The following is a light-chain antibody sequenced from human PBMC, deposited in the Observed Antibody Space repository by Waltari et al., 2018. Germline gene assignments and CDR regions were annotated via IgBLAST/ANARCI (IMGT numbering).Light chain of an antibody. J-gene: IGKJ3*01. CDR1: QTLFNTAINRNH. Sequence: DIVLTQSPDSLTVSLGERATISCKSSQTLFNTAINRNHLAWYQQKAGQPPKLCIYWASTRESGVPDRFSGSGSGTDCTLTISSLQAEDVAVYYCQQFFSAGDTFGPGTKVEI. CDR3: QQFFSAGDT. CDR2: WAS. V-gene: IGKV4-1*01.